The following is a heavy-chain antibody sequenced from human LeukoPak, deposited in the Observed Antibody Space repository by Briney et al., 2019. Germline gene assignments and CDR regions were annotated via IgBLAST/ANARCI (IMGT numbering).Heavy chain of an antibody. CDR1: GGSFSNYY. CDR3: ARSYGGNSMYFFDS. V-gene: IGHV4-4*07. CDR2: IYASGTT. D-gene: IGHD4-23*01. J-gene: IGHJ4*01. Sequence: SETLSLTCTVSGGSFSNYYWSWIRQPAGEGLEWIGRIYASGTTNYNPSLKSRVSISMDQSMNQVSLKLRSVTAADTAAYYCARSYGGNSMYFFDSWGHGTLVTVSS.